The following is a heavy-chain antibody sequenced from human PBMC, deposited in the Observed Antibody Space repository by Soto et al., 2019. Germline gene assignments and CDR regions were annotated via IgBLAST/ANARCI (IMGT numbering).Heavy chain of an antibody. CDR1: GGTFSSYA. V-gene: IGHV1-69*13. D-gene: IGHD6-6*01. J-gene: IGHJ6*02. CDR2: IIPIFGTA. CDR3: ARVSRLIAALTYFPLPAALYYYDGMDV. Sequence: SVKVSCKASGGTFSSYAISWVRQAPGQGLEWMGGIIPIFGTANYAQKFQGRVTITADESTSTAYMELSSMRSEDTAVYYCARVSRLIAALTYFPLPAALYYYDGMDVWGQGTTVTVSS.